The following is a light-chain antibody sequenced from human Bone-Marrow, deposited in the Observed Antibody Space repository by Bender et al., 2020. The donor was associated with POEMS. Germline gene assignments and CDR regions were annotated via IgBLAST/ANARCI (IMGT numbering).Light chain of an antibody. Sequence: SYELTQPPSVSVSPGQTARITCSGDALPNRFSSWYQQRPGQAPLLLIYQDRQGPSGIPERFSGSRSGTTVTLIISEVQAEDEADYYCQSADSSGTYVFGTGTKVSVL. CDR1: ALPNRF. V-gene: IGLV3-25*02. CDR2: QDR. J-gene: IGLJ1*01. CDR3: QSADSSGTYV.